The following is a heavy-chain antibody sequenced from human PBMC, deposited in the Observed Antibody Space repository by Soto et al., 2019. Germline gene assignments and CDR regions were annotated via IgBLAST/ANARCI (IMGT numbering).Heavy chain of an antibody. D-gene: IGHD6-19*01. Sequence: GGSLRLSCAASGFTFSSYAMHWVRQAPGKGLEWVAVISYDGSNKYYADSVKGRFTISRDNSKNTLYLQMNSLRAEDTAVYYCRVAGTFDYWGQGTLVTVSS. V-gene: IGHV3-30-3*01. J-gene: IGHJ4*02. CDR1: GFTFSSYA. CDR3: RVAGTFDY. CDR2: ISYDGSNK.